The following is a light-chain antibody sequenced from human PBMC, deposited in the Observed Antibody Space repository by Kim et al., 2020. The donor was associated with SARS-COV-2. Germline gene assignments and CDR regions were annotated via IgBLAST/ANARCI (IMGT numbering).Light chain of an antibody. CDR2: GAS. V-gene: IGKV3-15*01. Sequence: LSGSPGERATLSCRASQSVSSNLAWYQQKPGQAPRLLIYGASTRATGIPARFSGSGSGTEFTLTISSLQSEDFAVYYCQQYNNWPYTFGQGTKLEI. CDR3: QQYNNWPYT. J-gene: IGKJ2*01. CDR1: QSVSSN.